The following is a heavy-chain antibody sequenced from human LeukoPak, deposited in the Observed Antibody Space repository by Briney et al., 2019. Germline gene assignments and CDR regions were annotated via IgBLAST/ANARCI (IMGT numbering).Heavy chain of an antibody. J-gene: IGHJ6*02. V-gene: IGHV3-21*01. CDR2: ISSSSSYI. CDR1: GFTFSSYS. CDR3: ARDSYYRWDTAILSYYYGMDV. Sequence: KPGGSLRLSCAASGFTFSSYSMNWVRQAPGKGLEWVSSISSSSSYIYYTDSVKGRFTISRDNAKNSLYLQMNSLRAEDTAVYYCARDSYYRWDTAILSYYYGMDVWGQGTTVTVSS. D-gene: IGHD5-18*01.